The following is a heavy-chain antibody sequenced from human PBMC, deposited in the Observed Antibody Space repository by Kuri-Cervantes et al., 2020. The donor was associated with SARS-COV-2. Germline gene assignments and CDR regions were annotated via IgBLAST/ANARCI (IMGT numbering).Heavy chain of an antibody. CDR1: GYTLTSYG. CDR2: INPNSGGT. CDR3: AISGYDLAYYYYYYMDV. J-gene: IGHJ6*03. Sequence: ASVKVSCKASGYTLTSYGISWVRQAPGQGLEWMGWINPNSGGTNYAQKFQGRVTMTRDTSISTAYMELSRLRSDDTAVYYCAISGYDLAYYYYYYMDVWGKGTTVTVSS. D-gene: IGHD5-12*01. V-gene: IGHV1-2*02.